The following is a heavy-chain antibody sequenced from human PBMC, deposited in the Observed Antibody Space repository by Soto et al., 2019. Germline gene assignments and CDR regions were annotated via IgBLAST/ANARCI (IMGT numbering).Heavy chain of an antibody. CDR2: IYPGGSDT. CDR1: GYSFSDYW. Sequence: GESLKISCKGSGYSFSDYWIGWVRQMPGKGLEWMGIIYPGGSDTRYSPSFQGQVTISADKSISTAYLQWSSLRASYTAMYYCARRVPAAGYGMDVWGQGTTVTVSS. J-gene: IGHJ6*02. D-gene: IGHD2-2*01. CDR3: ARRVPAAGYGMDV. V-gene: IGHV5-51*01.